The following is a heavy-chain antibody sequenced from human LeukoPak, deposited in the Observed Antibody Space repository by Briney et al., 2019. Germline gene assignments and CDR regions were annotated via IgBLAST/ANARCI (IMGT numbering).Heavy chain of an antibody. D-gene: IGHD6-13*01. Sequence: ASVKVSCKASGYTFTSYYMHWVRQAPGQGLEWMGIINPSGGSTSYAQKFQGRVTMTRDTSTSTVYMELSSLRSEDTAVYYCARDWGLIAAAGTDYYYGMDVWGQGTTVTVCS. CDR3: ARDWGLIAAAGTDYYYGMDV. CDR2: INPSGGST. J-gene: IGHJ6*02. V-gene: IGHV1-46*01. CDR1: GYTFTSYY.